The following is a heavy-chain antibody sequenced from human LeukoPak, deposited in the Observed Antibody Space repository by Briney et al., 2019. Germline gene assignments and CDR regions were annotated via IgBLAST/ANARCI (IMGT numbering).Heavy chain of an antibody. CDR1: PYTFNTYG. CDR3: ARRYSNSSEGFDY. J-gene: IGHJ4*02. V-gene: IGHV1-2*02. D-gene: IGHD6-6*01. CDR2: INPNGGGT. Sequence: ASVKVSCKAPPYTFNTYGVSWVRQAPGQGLEWMGWINPNGGGTNYAQKFQGRVTMTRDTPSSTAYMELSGLRSDDTAVYYCARRYSNSSEGFDYWGQGTLVTVSS.